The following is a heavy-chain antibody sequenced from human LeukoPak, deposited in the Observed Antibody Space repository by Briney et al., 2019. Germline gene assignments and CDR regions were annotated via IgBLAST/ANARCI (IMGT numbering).Heavy chain of an antibody. J-gene: IGHJ6*04. Sequence: GGSLRLACAASGFTFYDYNMNWVRQAPGKGLEWVSGISAGGTRTYYADSAKGRFTISRDNSKNTVYLQMNSLRADDTAVYHCARWGDKDFLTGYYFYGLDVWGKGTTVTVSS. CDR2: ISAGGTRT. V-gene: IGHV3-23*01. CDR1: GFTFYDYN. CDR3: ARWGDKDFLTGYYFYGLDV. D-gene: IGHD3-9*01.